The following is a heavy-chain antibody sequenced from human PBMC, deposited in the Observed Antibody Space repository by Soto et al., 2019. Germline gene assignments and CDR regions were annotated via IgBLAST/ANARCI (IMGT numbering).Heavy chain of an antibody. D-gene: IGHD3-10*01. CDR2: IYYSGST. V-gene: IGHV4-31*03. CDR1: GGSISSGCYY. CDR3: ARRYGGAFDI. Sequence: SETLSLTCPVSGGSISSGCYYWSWIRQHPGKGLEWIGYIYYSGSTYYNPSLKSRVTISVDTSKNQFSLKLSSVTAADTAVYYCARRYGGAFDIWGQGTMVTVSS. J-gene: IGHJ3*02.